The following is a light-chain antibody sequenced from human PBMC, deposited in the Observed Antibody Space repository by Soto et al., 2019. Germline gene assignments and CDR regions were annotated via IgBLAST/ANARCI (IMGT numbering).Light chain of an antibody. V-gene: IGKV3-11*01. CDR2: DVF. Sequence: EIVLTQSPATLSLSPGDRATLSCRASESLGKTLAWYQQKPGQAPRLLIYDVFKRVTGIPARFSGSGSGTAFTLTISSLEPEDFAVYYCQQRNTWPLTFGGGTKVEIK. CDR1: ESLGKT. J-gene: IGKJ4*01. CDR3: QQRNTWPLT.